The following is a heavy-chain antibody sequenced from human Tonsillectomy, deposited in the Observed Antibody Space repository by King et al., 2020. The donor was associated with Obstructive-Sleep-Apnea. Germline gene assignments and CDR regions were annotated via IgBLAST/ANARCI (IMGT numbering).Heavy chain of an antibody. V-gene: IGHV3-30*04. CDR1: GFTFSSYA. Sequence: VQLVESGGGVVQPGRSLRLSCAASGFTFSSYAMHWVRQAPGKGLEWVAVISYDGSNKYYADSVKGRFTISRDNSKNTLYLQMNSLRAEDTAVYYCAGDREQWLVFNWFDPWGQGTLVTVSS. CDR3: AGDREQWLVFNWFDP. D-gene: IGHD6-19*01. CDR2: ISYDGSNK. J-gene: IGHJ5*02.